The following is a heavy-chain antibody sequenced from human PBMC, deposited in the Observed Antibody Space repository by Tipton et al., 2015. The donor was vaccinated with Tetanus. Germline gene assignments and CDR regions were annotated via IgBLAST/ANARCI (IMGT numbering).Heavy chain of an antibody. CDR2: ISYDGSNK. CDR1: GFTFSSYG. V-gene: IGHV3-30*18. Sequence: SLRLSCAASGFTFSSYGMHWVRQAPGKGLEWVAVISYDGSNKYYADSVKGRFTISRDNSKNTLYLQMNSLRAEDTAVYYCAKDNDYYGSGSYLDHWGQGTLVTVSS. D-gene: IGHD3-10*01. CDR3: AKDNDYYGSGSYLDH. J-gene: IGHJ4*02.